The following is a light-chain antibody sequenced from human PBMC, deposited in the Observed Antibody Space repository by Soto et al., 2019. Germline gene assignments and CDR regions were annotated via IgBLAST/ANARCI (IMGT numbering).Light chain of an antibody. CDR3: QQSNNWPPLT. V-gene: IGKV3-15*01. CDR2: GVS. Sequence: EIVMTQSPATLSVSPGETATLSCRASQSVAGNLAWSQQKPGQPPRLLIYGVSTRATGVPARFSGSGSETEFSLTISSLQIEDFALYYCQQSNNWPPLTFGGGTKVEIK. J-gene: IGKJ4*01. CDR1: QSVAGN.